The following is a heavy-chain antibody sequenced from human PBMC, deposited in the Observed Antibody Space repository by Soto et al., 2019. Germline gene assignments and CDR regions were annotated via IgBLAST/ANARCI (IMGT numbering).Heavy chain of an antibody. D-gene: IGHD1-20*01. CDR3: ARSPAYTPIGLDY. Sequence: ASVKVSCKASGYTFTGYYMHWVRQAPGQGLELMGWINPNSGGTNYAQKFQGRVTMTRDTSISTAYMELSRLRSDDTAVYYCARSPAYTPIGLDYWGQGTLVTVSS. CDR1: GYTFTGYY. V-gene: IGHV1-2*02. J-gene: IGHJ4*02. CDR2: INPNSGGT.